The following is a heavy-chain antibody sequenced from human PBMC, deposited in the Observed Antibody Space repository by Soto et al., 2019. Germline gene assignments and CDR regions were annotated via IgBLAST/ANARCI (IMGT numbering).Heavy chain of an antibody. Sequence: GESLKISCKGSGYIFTSYWISWVRQMPGKGLEWMGRIDPSDSYTNYSPSFQGHVTISADKSISIAYLQWSSLKASDTAMYYCERHSLGVEPYHYYGMDVWGQATTVTVS. J-gene: IGHJ6*02. CDR2: IDPSDSYT. CDR3: ERHSLGVEPYHYYGMDV. D-gene: IGHD2-15*01. CDR1: GYIFTSYW. V-gene: IGHV5-10-1*01.